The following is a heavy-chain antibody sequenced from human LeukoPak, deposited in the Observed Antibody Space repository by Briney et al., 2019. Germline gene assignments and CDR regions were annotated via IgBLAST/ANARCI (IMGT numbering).Heavy chain of an antibody. CDR1: GFTFSTYA. D-gene: IGHD3-10*01. Sequence: GGSLRLSCAASGFTFSTYAMSWVRQAPGKGLEWVSGISGGGGSTYYADSVKGRFTISRDNSKSTLYLQMNSLRAEDTALYYCAKSYFIGASRGAFDPWGQGTLVTVSS. J-gene: IGHJ5*02. V-gene: IGHV3-23*01. CDR3: AKSYFIGASRGAFDP. CDR2: ISGGGGST.